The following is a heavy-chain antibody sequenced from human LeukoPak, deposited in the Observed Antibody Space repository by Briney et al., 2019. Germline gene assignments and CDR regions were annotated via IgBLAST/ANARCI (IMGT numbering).Heavy chain of an antibody. Sequence: PGGSLRLSCAASGFTFSSYSMNLVRQAPGKGLEWVSYISSSSSTIYYADSVKGRFTISRDNAKNSLYLQMNSLSAEDTAVYYCASTIFGVAPYFDYWGQGTLVTVSS. CDR2: ISSSSSTI. V-gene: IGHV3-48*01. D-gene: IGHD3-3*01. J-gene: IGHJ4*02. CDR3: ASTIFGVAPYFDY. CDR1: GFTFSSYS.